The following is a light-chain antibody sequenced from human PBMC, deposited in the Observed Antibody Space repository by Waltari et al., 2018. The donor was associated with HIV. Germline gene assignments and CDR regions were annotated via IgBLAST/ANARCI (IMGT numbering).Light chain of an antibody. CDR2: EVN. V-gene: IGLV2-8*01. CDR3: SSYAGSNNRV. J-gene: IGLJ2*01. CDR1: SSDVGGYNY. Sequence: QSALTQPPSASGSPGQSVTISSTGPSSDVGGYNYVSWYQQHPGKAPKLMIYEVNKRPSGVPDRFSGSKSGNTASLTVSGLQAEDEADYYCSSYAGSNNRVFGGGTKLTVL.